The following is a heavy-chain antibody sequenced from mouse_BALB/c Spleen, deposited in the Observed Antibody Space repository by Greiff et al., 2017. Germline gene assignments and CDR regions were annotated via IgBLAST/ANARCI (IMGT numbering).Heavy chain of an antibody. J-gene: IGHJ3*01. D-gene: IGHD1-2*01. V-gene: IGHV5-6*01. CDR2: ISSGGSYT. Sequence: DVQLVESGGDLVKPGGFLKLSCAASGFTFSSYGMSWVRQTPDKRLEWVATISSGGSYTYYPDSVKGRFTISRDNAKNTLYLQMSSLKSEDTAMYYCARHKTATTGFAYWGQGTLVTVSA. CDR3: ARHKTATTGFAY. CDR1: GFTFSSYG.